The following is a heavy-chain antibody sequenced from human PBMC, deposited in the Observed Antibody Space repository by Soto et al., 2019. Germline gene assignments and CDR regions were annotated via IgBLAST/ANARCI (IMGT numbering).Heavy chain of an antibody. CDR1: GYSFTDHY. CDR3: VRSPDDFSYGLDV. J-gene: IGHJ6*02. V-gene: IGHV1-2*04. CDR2: INPNTGVT. Sequence: QAQLVQSGADVKKPGASVKVSCKASGYSFTDHYMHWVRQAPGQGLEWLGGINPNTGVTHFAQKFQGWVTMTRDTSINTAYMELTRLKSDDTAFYYCVRSPDDFSYGLDVWGQGTTVTVSS. D-gene: IGHD4-4*01.